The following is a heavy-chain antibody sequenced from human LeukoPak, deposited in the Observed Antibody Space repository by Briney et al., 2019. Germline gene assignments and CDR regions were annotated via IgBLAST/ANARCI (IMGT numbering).Heavy chain of an antibody. CDR1: GFTFYSYA. V-gene: IGHV3-23*01. Sequence: GGSLRLSCAASGFTFYSYAMSWVRQAPGKGLEWVSGIGGSGGNTYYSDSVKGRFTISRDNSKNTLYLQMSSLGAEDTALYYCAKKERVAYGSGSYSFDYWGQGTLVTVSS. CDR2: IGGSGGNT. D-gene: IGHD3-10*01. J-gene: IGHJ4*02. CDR3: AKKERVAYGSGSYSFDY.